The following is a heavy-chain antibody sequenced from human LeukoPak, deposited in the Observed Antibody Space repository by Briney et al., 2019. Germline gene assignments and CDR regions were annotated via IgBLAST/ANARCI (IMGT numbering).Heavy chain of an antibody. CDR1: GGSISSYY. J-gene: IGHJ4*02. V-gene: IGHV4-59*01. D-gene: IGHD3-16*01. CDR3: ARDGGDGVDY. CDR2: IYYSGST. Sequence: SETLSLTCTVSGGSISSYYWSWIRQPPGKGLEWIGYIYYSGSTNYNPSLKSRVTISVDTSKNQFSLKLSSVTAADTAVYYCARDGGDGVDYWGQGTVVIVSS.